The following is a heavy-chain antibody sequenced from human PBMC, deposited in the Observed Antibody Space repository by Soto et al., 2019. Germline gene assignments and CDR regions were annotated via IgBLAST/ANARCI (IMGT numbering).Heavy chain of an antibody. CDR1: GGTFSSSS. CDR2: IIPIVGTS. CDR3: ARGHDYGGNSDAFDI. V-gene: IGHV1-69*12. D-gene: IGHD4-17*01. J-gene: IGHJ3*02. Sequence: QVQLVQSGAEVKKPGSSVKVSCKASGGTFSSSSINWVRQAPGQGLEWMGGIIPIVGTSDYAQKFQGRITITADESTRTVYMELRSLRSEDTAFYYCARGHDYGGNSDAFDIWGQGTMVTVSS.